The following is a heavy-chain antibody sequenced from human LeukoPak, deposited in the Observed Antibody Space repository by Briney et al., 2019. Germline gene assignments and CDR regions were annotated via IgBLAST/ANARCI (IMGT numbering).Heavy chain of an antibody. Sequence: GGSLRLSCAASGFTFSSYAMSWVRQAPGKGLEWVSAISGSGGSTYYADSVKGRFTISRDNSKNTLYLQMNSLRAEDTAVYYCAKVPDYDFWSGYFYYFDYWGQGTLVTVSS. V-gene: IGHV3-23*01. D-gene: IGHD3-3*01. CDR2: ISGSGGST. J-gene: IGHJ4*02. CDR3: AKVPDYDFWSGYFYYFDY. CDR1: GFTFSSYA.